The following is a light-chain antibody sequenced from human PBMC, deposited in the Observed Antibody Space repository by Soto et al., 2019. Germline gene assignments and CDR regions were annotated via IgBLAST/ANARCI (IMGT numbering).Light chain of an antibody. CDR3: SSYTSSSPPG. CDR2: DVS. CDR1: SSDVGGYDY. V-gene: IGLV2-14*01. Sequence: QSVLTQHASVSGSPGQSITISCTGTSSDVGGYDYVSWYQQHPGKAPKLMIYDVSNRPSGVSNRFSGSKSGNTASLTISGFQAEDEADYDCSSYTSSSPPGFGGGTKLTVL. J-gene: IGLJ2*01.